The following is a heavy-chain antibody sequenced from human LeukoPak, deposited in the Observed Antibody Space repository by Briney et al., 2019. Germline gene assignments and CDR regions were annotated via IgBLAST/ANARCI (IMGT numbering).Heavy chain of an antibody. CDR2: INTNTGNP. D-gene: IGHD3-3*01. Sequence: ASVKVSCKASGYTFTSFAINWVRQAPGQGLEWMGWINTNTGNPTYAQGFTGRFVFSLDTSVTTAYLQISSLKAEDTAVYYCARSHVFWSCYYTSDKDYYMDVWGKGTTVTVSS. CDR1: GYTFTSFA. J-gene: IGHJ6*03. V-gene: IGHV7-4-1*02. CDR3: ARSHVFWSCYYTSDKDYYMDV.